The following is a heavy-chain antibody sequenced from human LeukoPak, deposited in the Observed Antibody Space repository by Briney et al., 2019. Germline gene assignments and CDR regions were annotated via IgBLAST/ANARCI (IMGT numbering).Heavy chain of an antibody. CDR2: IYYSGST. D-gene: IGHD2-2*02. Sequence: PSETLSLTSTVSGGSISSSSYYWGWIRQPPGKGLEWIGSIYYSGSTYYNPSLKSRVTISVDTSKNQFSLKLSSVTAADTAVYYCARDPDIVVVPAAIPASDYWGQGTLVTVSS. V-gene: IGHV4-39*02. J-gene: IGHJ4*02. CDR3: ARDPDIVVVPAAIPASDY. CDR1: GGSISSSSYY.